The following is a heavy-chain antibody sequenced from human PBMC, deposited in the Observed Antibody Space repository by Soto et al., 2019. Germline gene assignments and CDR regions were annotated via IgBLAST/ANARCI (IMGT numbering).Heavy chain of an antibody. D-gene: IGHD2-2*01. CDR3: AKDLFRVVPAATTDY. Sequence: EVQLLESGGGLVQPGGSLRLSCAASGFTFSSYAMSWVRQAPGKGLEWVSAISGSGGSTYYADSVKGRFTISTDNSKNTLYLQMNSLRAGDTAVYYCAKDLFRVVPAATTDYWGQGTLVTVSS. V-gene: IGHV3-23*01. CDR1: GFTFSSYA. CDR2: ISGSGGST. J-gene: IGHJ4*02.